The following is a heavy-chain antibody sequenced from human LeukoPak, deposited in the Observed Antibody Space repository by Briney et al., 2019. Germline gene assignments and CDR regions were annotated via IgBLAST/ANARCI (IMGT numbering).Heavy chain of an antibody. Sequence: KPSETLSLTCAVYGGSFNNYYWSWIRQPPGMGLEWIGEINHSGSTNYNPSLKSRVTISVDKSKNQFSLRLSSVTAADTAVYYCARVYTSSWCADVWGQGTTVTVSS. V-gene: IGHV4-34*01. D-gene: IGHD6-13*01. CDR1: GGSFNNYY. CDR3: ARVYTSSWCADV. CDR2: INHSGST. J-gene: IGHJ6*02.